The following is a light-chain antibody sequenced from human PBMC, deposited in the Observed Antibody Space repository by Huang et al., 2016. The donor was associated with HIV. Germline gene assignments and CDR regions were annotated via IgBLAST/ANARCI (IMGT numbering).Light chain of an antibody. CDR3: QKYNSAPAFT. CDR2: AAS. J-gene: IGKJ3*01. CDR1: QGISNY. V-gene: IGKV1-27*01. Sequence: DIQMTQSPSSLSASVGDRVPITCRASQGISNYLAWYQQKPGKVPKLLIYAASTLQSGVPSRFSGSGSGTDFTLTISSLQPEDVATYYCQKYNSAPAFTFGPGTKVDIK.